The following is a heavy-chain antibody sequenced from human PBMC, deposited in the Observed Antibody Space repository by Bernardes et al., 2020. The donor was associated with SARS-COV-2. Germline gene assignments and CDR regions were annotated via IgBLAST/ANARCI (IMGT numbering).Heavy chain of an antibody. Sequence: ASVKVSCKVSGYTLTALSMHWVRQAPGKGLEWMGRFDPEDGETIYAQKFLGRVTMTADTSTYTSYMELSSLRSEDTAVYYCTTSLSLIVVTYAFDIWGQGTTVTVSS. J-gene: IGHJ3*02. V-gene: IGHV1-24*01. D-gene: IGHD3-22*01. CDR3: TTSLSLIVVTYAFDI. CDR1: GYTLTALS. CDR2: FDPEDGET.